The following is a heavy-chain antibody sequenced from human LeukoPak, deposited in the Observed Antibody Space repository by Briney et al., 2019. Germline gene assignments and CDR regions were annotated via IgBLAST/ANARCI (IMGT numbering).Heavy chain of an antibody. CDR1: GFTFKNYA. CDR3: VRDGVGAPPFDY. V-gene: IGHV3-23*01. D-gene: IGHD1-26*01. CDR2: ISGDAVTS. J-gene: IGHJ4*02. Sequence: GGSLRLSCAASGFTFKNYAMNWVRQSPGQGLEWVSTISGDAVTSWYADSVKGRFTISRDNAKNTLLLQMNSLRAEDTAVYYCVRDGVGAPPFDYWGQGVLVTVSS.